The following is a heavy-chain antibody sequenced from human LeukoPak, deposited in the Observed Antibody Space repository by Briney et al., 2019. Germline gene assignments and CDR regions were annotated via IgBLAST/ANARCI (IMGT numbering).Heavy chain of an antibody. V-gene: IGHV3-21*01. J-gene: IGHJ2*01. D-gene: IGHD3-22*01. CDR3: ARDTITMREVAYWYFDL. CDR2: ISSSSNYI. CDR1: GFTFSSYS. Sequence: GGSLRLSCAASGFTFSSYSMNWVRQAPGKGLEWVSSISSSSNYIYYADSVKGRFTISRDNAKNSLYLQMNSLRAEDTAVYYCARDTITMREVAYWYFDLWGRGTLVTVSS.